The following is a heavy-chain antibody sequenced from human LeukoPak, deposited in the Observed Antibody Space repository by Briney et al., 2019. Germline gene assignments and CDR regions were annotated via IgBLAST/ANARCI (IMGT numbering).Heavy chain of an antibody. Sequence: ASVKVSCKASGYTFTGYYMHWVRQAPGQGLEWMGWINPNSGGTNYAQKFQGRVTMTRDTSISTAYMELSRLRSDDTAVYYCARDSGGYYDSTGFESWGQGTLVTVSS. J-gene: IGHJ4*02. CDR3: ARDSGGYYDSTGFES. V-gene: IGHV1-2*02. D-gene: IGHD3-22*01. CDR2: INPNSGGT. CDR1: GYTFTGYY.